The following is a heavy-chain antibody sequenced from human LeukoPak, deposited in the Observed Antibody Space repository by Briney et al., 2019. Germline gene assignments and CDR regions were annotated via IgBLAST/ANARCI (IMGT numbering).Heavy chain of an antibody. J-gene: IGHJ4*02. CDR3: VRRQHFGDPH. V-gene: IGHV4-34*01. CDR1: GGSFSGYY. Sequence: PSETLSLTCAVYGGSFSGYYWSWIRQPPGKGLEWIGEINHSGSTYYNPSLKSRVTISGDRSKNQFSLKLSSVTAADTAVYYCVRRQHFGDPHWGQGTLVTVST. D-gene: IGHD4-17*01. CDR2: INHSGST.